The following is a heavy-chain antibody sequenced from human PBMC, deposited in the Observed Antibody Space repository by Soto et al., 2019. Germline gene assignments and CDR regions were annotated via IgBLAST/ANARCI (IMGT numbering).Heavy chain of an antibody. J-gene: IGHJ4*02. Sequence: QVHLQESGPGLVNASGTLSLTCGVSGGSISTNNWWSWVRQTPGQGLEWIAEVYHSGSTNYNPSRKGRLTTSVDQSKHQFSRRLTSVTAADSAVDYCARAKLCNSLSCPHSFDTWGQGTLVSVSS. D-gene: IGHD2-2*01. V-gene: IGHV4-4*02. CDR1: GGSISTNNW. CDR2: VYHSGST. CDR3: ARAKLCNSLSCPHSFDT.